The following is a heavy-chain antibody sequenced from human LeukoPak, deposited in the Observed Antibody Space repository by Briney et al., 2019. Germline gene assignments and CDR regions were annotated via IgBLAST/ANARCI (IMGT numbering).Heavy chain of an antibody. V-gene: IGHV3-7*01. J-gene: IGHJ4*02. CDR2: IKRDGSEK. CDR3: AKTKGYSYGYYFDY. CDR1: GFTFSSYW. Sequence: GGSLRLSCAASGFTFSSYWMSWVRQAPGKGLEWVANIKRDGSEKYYVDSVKGRFTISRDNSKNTLYLQMNSLRAEDTAVYYCAKTKGYSYGYYFDYWGQGTLVTVSS. D-gene: IGHD5-18*01.